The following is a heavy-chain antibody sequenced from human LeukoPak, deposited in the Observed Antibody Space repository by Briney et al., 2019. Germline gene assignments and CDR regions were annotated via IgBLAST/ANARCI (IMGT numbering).Heavy chain of an antibody. CDR1: GVSVNSGNYY. CDR2: IHYSGNT. V-gene: IGHV4-39*01. CDR3: ARHEGSYYDKSGYTFDY. D-gene: IGHD3-22*01. Sequence: SETLSLTCTVSGVSVNSGNYYWGWIRQSPGKGLEWIGSIHYSGNTYYNPSLKSRVTISVDTSKNQFSLKVSPVTAADRAIYYCARHEGSYYDKSGYTFDYWGQGTLVTVSS. J-gene: IGHJ4*02.